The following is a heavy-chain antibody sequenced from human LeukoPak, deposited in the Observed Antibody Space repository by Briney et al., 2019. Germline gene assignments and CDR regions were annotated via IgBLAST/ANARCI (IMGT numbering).Heavy chain of an antibody. Sequence: GESLKISCEGSGYSFTSYWIAWVRQMPGKGLERMGIIYPGDSDTRYSPSFQGQVSISADKSISAAFLQWSSLKASDTAMYYCVRHGQSFSSGDYWGQGTLVTVSS. D-gene: IGHD3-16*01. J-gene: IGHJ4*02. CDR2: IYPGDSDT. CDR3: VRHGQSFSSGDY. CDR1: GYSFTSYW. V-gene: IGHV5-51*01.